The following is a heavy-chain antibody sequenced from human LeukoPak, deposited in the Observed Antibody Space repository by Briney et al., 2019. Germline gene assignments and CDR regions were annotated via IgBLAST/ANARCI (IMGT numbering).Heavy chain of an antibody. Sequence: GASVKVSCKASGYTFTSYGISWVRQAPGQGLEWMGWISAYNGNTNYAQKLQGRVTMTTDTSTSTAYMELRSLRSDDTAVYYCVTYCSGGSCYSGHFDYWGQGTLVTVSS. V-gene: IGHV1-18*01. D-gene: IGHD2-15*01. CDR3: VTYCSGGSCYSGHFDY. CDR2: ISAYNGNT. J-gene: IGHJ4*02. CDR1: GYTFTSYG.